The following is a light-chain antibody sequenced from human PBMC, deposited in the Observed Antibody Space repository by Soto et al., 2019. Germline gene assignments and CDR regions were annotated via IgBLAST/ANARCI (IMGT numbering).Light chain of an antibody. CDR3: QQYYSYPPT. CDR2: AAS. Sequence: AIRMTQSPSSFSASTGDRVTITCRASQGISSYLAWYQQKPGKAPKLLIYAASTLKSGVPSRFSGSGSGTDFTLTLSCLQSEDFATYYCQQYYSYPPTFGQGTKLEIK. V-gene: IGKV1-8*01. J-gene: IGKJ2*01. CDR1: QGISSY.